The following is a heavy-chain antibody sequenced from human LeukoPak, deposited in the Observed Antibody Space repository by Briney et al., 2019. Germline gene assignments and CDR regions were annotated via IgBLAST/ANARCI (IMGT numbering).Heavy chain of an antibody. CDR1: GGSISSYY. V-gene: IGHV4-59*08. CDR2: IYYSGST. CDR3: ARHRRQQLVLGYYYYMDV. J-gene: IGHJ6*03. D-gene: IGHD6-13*01. Sequence: SETLSLTCTVSGGSISSYYWSWIRQPPGKGLEWIGYIYYSGSTYYNPSLKSRVTISVDTSKNQFSLKLSSVTAADTAVYYCARHRRQQLVLGYYYYMDVWGKGTTVTISS.